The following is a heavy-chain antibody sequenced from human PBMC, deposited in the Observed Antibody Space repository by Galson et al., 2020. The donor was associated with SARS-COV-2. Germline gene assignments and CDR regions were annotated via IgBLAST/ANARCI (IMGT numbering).Heavy chain of an antibody. CDR1: GFTFDDYT. CDR2: ISWDGGST. V-gene: IGHV3-43*01. Sequence: GALRLSCAASGFTFDDYTMHWVRQAPGKGLEWVSLISWDGGSTYYADSVKGRFTISRDNSKNSLYLQMNSLRTEDTALYYCAKDGDFWDMDVWGKGTTVTVSS. D-gene: IGHD3-3*01. J-gene: IGHJ6*03. CDR3: AKDGDFWDMDV.